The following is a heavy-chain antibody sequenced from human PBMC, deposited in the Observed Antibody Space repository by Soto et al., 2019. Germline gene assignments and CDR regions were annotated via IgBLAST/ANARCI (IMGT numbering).Heavy chain of an antibody. J-gene: IGHJ4*02. CDR2: IIPIFGTA. D-gene: IGHD3-22*01. CDR1: GGTFSSYA. Sequence: ASVKVSCKASGGTFSSYAISWVRQAPGQGLEWMGGIIPIFGTANYAQKFQGRVTITADESTSTAYMELSSLRSEDTAVYYCARARPDYDSSGYSTYYFDYWGQGTLVTVSS. V-gene: IGHV1-69*13. CDR3: ARARPDYDSSGYSTYYFDY.